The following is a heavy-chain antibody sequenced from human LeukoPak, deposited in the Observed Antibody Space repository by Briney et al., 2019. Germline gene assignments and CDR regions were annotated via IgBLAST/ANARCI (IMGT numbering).Heavy chain of an antibody. CDR3: ASYDTAMALDY. D-gene: IGHD5-18*01. V-gene: IGHV7-4-1*02. CDR1: GYTFTSYA. Sequence: ASVKVSCKASGYTFTSYAMNWVRQAPGQGLEWMGWINTNTGNPTYAQGFTGRFVSSLDTSVSTAYLQISSLKAEDTAVYYCASYDTAMALDYWGQGTLVTVSS. J-gene: IGHJ4*02. CDR2: INTNTGNP.